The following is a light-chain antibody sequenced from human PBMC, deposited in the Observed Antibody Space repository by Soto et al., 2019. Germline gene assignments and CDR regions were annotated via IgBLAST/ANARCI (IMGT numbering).Light chain of an antibody. CDR3: QQYGDIPLT. CDR2: GAS. J-gene: IGKJ1*01. Sequence: ALTQSPGTLSSSPGEIATLSCGASQSVSSNYLAWYQQKPGQAPRLLIYGASSRATGIPDRFSGSGSGTDFTLTIDRLESEDFAVYFCQQYGDIPLTFGQGTKVDIK. V-gene: IGKV3-20*01. CDR1: QSVSSNY.